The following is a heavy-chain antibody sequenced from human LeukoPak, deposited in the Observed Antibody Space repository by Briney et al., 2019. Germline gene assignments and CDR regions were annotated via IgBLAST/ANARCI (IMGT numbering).Heavy chain of an antibody. CDR3: AMDRGF. CDR1: GFTFSTYA. CDR2: ISGSSETS. J-gene: IGHJ4*02. Sequence: GGSLRLSSAASGFTFSTYAMVWVRQAPGKGLEWVLAISGSSETSYYADSVKGRLTISRDNSKNTLFLHMTSLRAEDTAIYYCAMDRGFWGQGTLVTVSS. D-gene: IGHD1-26*01. V-gene: IGHV3-23*01.